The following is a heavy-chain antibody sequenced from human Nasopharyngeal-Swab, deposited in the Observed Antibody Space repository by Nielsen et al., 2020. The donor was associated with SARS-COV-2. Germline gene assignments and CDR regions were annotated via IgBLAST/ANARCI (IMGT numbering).Heavy chain of an antibody. J-gene: IGHJ6*02. CDR3: ARVLGATDGMDV. CDR1: GYSFTSYY. V-gene: IGHV1-46*01. D-gene: IGHD1-26*01. Sequence: SVNVSCKASGYSFTSYYMHWVRQAPGQGLEWMGIINPSGGSTSYAQKFQGRVTMTRDTSTSTVYMELSSLRSEDTAVYYCARVLGATDGMDVWGQGTTVTVSS. CDR2: INPSGGST.